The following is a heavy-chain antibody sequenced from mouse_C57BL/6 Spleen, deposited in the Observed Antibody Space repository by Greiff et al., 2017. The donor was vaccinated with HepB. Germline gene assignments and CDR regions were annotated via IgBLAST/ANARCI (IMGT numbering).Heavy chain of an antibody. CDR3: TRPTQAY. V-gene: IGHV5-17*01. D-gene: IGHD3-2*02. CDR1: GFTFSDYG. Sequence: EVQLVESGGGLVKPGGSLKLSCAASGFTFSDYGMHWVRQAPEKGLEWIAYISSGSSNIYSADTVKGRFTISRDNAKHTLFLQMTSLRSEDTAMYYCTRPTQAYWDRGTLVTFSA. CDR2: ISSGSSNI. J-gene: IGHJ3*01.